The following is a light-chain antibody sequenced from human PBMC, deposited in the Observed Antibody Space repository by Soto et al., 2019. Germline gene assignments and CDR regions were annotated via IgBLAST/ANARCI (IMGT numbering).Light chain of an antibody. V-gene: IGKV1-39*01. CDR1: QTIKNY. Sequence: DIQMTQSPSSLSASVGDRVTITCRASQTIKNYLHWYQQKPGKAPNFLIYAASSLQSGVPSRFSGSGSGTDFTLTISSLQPEDFATYYCQQYGSSLITVGQGTRLEI. CDR2: AAS. CDR3: QQYGSSLIT. J-gene: IGKJ5*01.